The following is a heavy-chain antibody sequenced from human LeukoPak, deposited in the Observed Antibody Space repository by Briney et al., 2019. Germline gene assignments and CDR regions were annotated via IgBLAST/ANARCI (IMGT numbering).Heavy chain of an antibody. V-gene: IGHV1-8*01. CDR3: ATDNIAAAGLRGDY. CDR1: GYTFTNYD. Sequence: ASVKVSCKASGYTFTNYDINWVRQATGQGLEWMGWMNPNSGNTGYAQKFQGRVTMTRNTSISTAYMELSSLRSEDTAVYYCATDNIAAAGLRGDYWGQGTLVTVSS. D-gene: IGHD6-13*01. J-gene: IGHJ4*02. CDR2: MNPNSGNT.